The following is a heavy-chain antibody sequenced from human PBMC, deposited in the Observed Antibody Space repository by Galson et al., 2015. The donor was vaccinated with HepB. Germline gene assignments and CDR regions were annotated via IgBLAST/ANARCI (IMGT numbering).Heavy chain of an antibody. V-gene: IGHV1-2*02. CDR1: GYTFTDYY. CDR3: SRARGRFGELYWDY. Sequence: SVKVSCKASGYTFTDYYIHWVRQAPGRGLEWMGWINPKTGGTNYAQRLQGRATLTRDTSISTTYMEVKGLRSDDTAVYYCSRARGRFGELYWDYWGQGSLVTVSS. CDR2: INPKTGGT. J-gene: IGHJ4*02. D-gene: IGHD3-10*01.